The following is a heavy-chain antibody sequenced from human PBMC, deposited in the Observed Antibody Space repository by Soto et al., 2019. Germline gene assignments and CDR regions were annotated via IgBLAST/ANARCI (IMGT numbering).Heavy chain of an antibody. CDR1: GGSISSSSYY. CDR2: IYYSGST. J-gene: IGHJ3*02. V-gene: IGHV4-39*01. CDR3: ARGIAAAGSDAFDI. Sequence: KPSETLSLTCTVSGGSISSSSYYWGWIRQPPGKGLEWIGSIYYSGSTYYNPSLKSRVTISVDTSKNQFSLKLSSVTAADTAVYYCARGIAAAGSDAFDIWGQGTMVTVSS. D-gene: IGHD6-13*01.